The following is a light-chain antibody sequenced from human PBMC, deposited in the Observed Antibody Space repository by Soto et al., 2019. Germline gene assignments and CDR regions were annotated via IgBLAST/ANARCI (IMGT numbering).Light chain of an antibody. J-gene: IGLJ1*01. CDR1: SSHVGGYNY. Sequence: QAVLTQPASVSRSPEPSTTIPRTPTSSHVGGYNYVSWYQQHPGKAPKLMIYEVSNRPSGVSNRFSGSKYGNTASLTISGLQAEDEADYYCSSYTSSRPYVFGTGTKVTVL. V-gene: IGLV2-14*01. CDR2: EVS. CDR3: SSYTSSRPYV.